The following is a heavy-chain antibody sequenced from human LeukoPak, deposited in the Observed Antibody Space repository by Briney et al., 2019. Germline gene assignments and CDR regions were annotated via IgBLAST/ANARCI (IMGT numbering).Heavy chain of an antibody. D-gene: IGHD2-21*02. CDR2: INHSGST. CDR1: GGSFSGYY. V-gene: IGHV4-34*01. Sequence: PSETLSLTCAVYGGSFSGYYWSWIRQPPGKGLEWIGEINHSGSTNYNPSLKSRVTISVDTSKNQFSLKLSSVTAADTAVYYCAGAALYQSIVVVTAILDYFDYWGQGTLVTVSS. CDR3: AGAALYQSIVVVTAILDYFDY. J-gene: IGHJ4*02.